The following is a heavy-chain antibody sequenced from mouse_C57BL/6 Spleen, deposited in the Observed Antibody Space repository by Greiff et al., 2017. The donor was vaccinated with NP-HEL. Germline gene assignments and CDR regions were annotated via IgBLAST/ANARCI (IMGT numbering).Heavy chain of an antibody. D-gene: IGHD1-1*01. CDR1: GYTFTSYW. CDR2: IYPSDSET. Sequence: QVQLQQPGAELVRPGSSVKLSCKASGYTFTSYWMDWVKQRPGQGLEWIGNIYPSDSETHYNQKFKDKATLTVDKSSSTAYMQLSSLTSEDSAVYYCARSVYYYGSSPHAMDYWGQGTSVTVSS. V-gene: IGHV1-61*01. J-gene: IGHJ4*01. CDR3: ARSVYYYGSSPHAMDY.